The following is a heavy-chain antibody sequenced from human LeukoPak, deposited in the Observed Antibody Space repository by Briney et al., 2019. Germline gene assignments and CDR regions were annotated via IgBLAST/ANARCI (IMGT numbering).Heavy chain of an antibody. D-gene: IGHD3-22*01. Sequence: GGSLRLSCAVSGITLSNYGMSWVRQAPGKGLEWVAGISDSGGRTNYADSVKGRFTISRDNPKNTLYLQMNSLRAEDTAVYFCAKRGVVIRVILVGFHKEAYYFDSWGQGALVTVSS. J-gene: IGHJ4*02. CDR2: ISDSGGRT. CDR1: GITLSNYG. V-gene: IGHV3-23*01. CDR3: AKRGVVIRVILVGFHKEAYYFDS.